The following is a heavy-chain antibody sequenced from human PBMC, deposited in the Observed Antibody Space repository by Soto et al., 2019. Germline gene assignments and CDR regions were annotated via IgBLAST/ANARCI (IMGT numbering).Heavy chain of an antibody. J-gene: IGHJ6*02. CDR2: IYTSGST. CDR3: ARELMTYYDFWSGSNPAGMDV. CDR1: GDSINSYY. V-gene: IGHV4-4*07. Sequence: PSETLSLTCTVSGDSINSYYWGWIRQPAGKGLEWIGRIYTSGSTNYNPSLKSRVTMSVDTSKNQFSLKLNSVTAADTAVYYCARELMTYYDFWSGSNPAGMDVWGQGTTVTVSS. D-gene: IGHD3-3*01.